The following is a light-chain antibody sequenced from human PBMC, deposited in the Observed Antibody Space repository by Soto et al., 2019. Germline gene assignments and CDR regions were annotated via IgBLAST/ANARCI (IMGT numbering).Light chain of an antibody. V-gene: IGKV1-33*01. Sequence: DIQMTQSPSSLSASVGDRVTITCRASQGITNCLSWYQQKPGKAPQILIYDASNLETGVPSRFSGSGSGTDFTFTINSLQPEDFTTYYCQQHNTLPITFGPGTRVDI. J-gene: IGKJ3*01. CDR3: QQHNTLPIT. CDR1: QGITNC. CDR2: DAS.